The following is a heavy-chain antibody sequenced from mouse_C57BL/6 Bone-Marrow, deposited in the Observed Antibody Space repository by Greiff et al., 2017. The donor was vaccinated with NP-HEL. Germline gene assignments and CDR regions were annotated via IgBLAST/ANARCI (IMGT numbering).Heavy chain of an antibody. D-gene: IGHD1-1*01. CDR2: IYPRSGNT. CDR3: ASAYGSSHYYAMDY. CDR1: GYTFTSYG. Sequence: QVQLQQSGAELARPGASVKLSCKASGYTFTSYGISWVKQRTGQGLEWIGEIYPRSGNTYYNEKFKGKATLTADKSSSTAYMELRSLTSEDSAVYFCASAYGSSHYYAMDYWGQGTSVTVSS. V-gene: IGHV1-81*01. J-gene: IGHJ4*01.